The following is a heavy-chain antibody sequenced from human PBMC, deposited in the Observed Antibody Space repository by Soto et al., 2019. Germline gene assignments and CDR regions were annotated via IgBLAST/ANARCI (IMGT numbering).Heavy chain of an antibody. D-gene: IGHD6-13*01. CDR3: SSSWSNDSFDI. V-gene: IGHV4-4*07. CDR1: GGSISSYY. J-gene: IGHJ3*02. CDR2: IYTSGST. Sequence: QVQLQESGPGLVTPSETLSLTCTVSGGSISSYYWSWIRQPAGKGLEWIGRIYTSGSTNYNTSLKSRVNMPVDTSKNHFYLKLSSGTAADMSVYYCSSSWSNDSFDIWGPGTIVTVSS.